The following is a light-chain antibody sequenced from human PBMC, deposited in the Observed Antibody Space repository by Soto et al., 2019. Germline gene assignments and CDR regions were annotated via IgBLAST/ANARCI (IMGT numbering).Light chain of an antibody. CDR2: HAS. J-gene: IGKJ2*01. CDR3: QQRSNWPPYT. Sequence: EIVLTQSPATLSLSPGERATLSCRASQSVSSYLAWYQQKPGQAPRLLIYHASNRATGIPARFSGSGSGTDFTLTIRSLEPEDFAVYYCQQRSNWPPYTFGQGTKLEIK. CDR1: QSVSSY. V-gene: IGKV3-11*01.